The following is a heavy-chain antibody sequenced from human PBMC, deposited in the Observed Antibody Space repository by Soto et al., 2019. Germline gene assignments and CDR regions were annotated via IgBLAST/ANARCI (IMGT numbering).Heavy chain of an antibody. D-gene: IGHD2-15*01. J-gene: IGHJ6*02. V-gene: IGHV1-58*01. Sequence: SVKVSCKTSGFTCRISAVQWVVRAVLRGLDWIGCLVVGTGNTNYAQKFQQRVTISSDRSTNTVSMELSSLTSEDTAVYYCATGAYCSGGSCSDYYYYYYGMDLWGQGTTVTVSS. CDR2: LVVGTGNT. CDR3: ATGAYCSGGSCSDYYYYYYGMDL. CDR1: GFTCRISA.